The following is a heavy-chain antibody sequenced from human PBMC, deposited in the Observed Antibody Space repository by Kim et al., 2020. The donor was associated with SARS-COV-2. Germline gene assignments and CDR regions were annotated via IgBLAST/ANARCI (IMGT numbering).Heavy chain of an antibody. Sequence: GGSLRLSCAASGFTFSSYALHWVRQAPGKGLEWVPIISYDGSNKYYADPVKGRFTISRDNSKNTLYLQMNSLRAEDTAVYYCARDNGGNSAYFDYWGQGTLVTVSS. V-gene: IGHV3-30-3*01. D-gene: IGHD2-21*02. CDR3: ARDNGGNSAYFDY. J-gene: IGHJ4*02. CDR1: GFTFSSYA. CDR2: ISYDGSNK.